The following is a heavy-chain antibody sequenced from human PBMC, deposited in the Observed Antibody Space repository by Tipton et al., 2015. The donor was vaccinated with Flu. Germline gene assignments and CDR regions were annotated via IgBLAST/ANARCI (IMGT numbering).Heavy chain of an antibody. CDR2: ITWNGGST. V-gene: IGHV3-43*01. J-gene: IGHJ1*01. Sequence: SLRLSCAASGFIFDDHAMHWVRQAPGKGLEWVSLITWNGGSTNYADSVKGRFTISRDNTKNSLYLEMNRLRPEDTALYYCANDPDLFCGHKGYFRPLGQGTLVTVSS. D-gene: IGHD3-9*01. CDR3: ANDPDLFCGHKGYFRP. CDR1: GFIFDDHA.